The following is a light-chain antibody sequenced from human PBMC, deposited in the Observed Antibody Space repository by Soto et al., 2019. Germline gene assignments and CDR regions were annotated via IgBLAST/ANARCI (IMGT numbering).Light chain of an antibody. V-gene: IGKV3-20*01. J-gene: IGKJ5*01. CDR3: QQYGSSLT. CDR1: QSVSSN. CDR2: GAS. Sequence: EIVMTQSPATLSVSPGERATLSCRASQSVSSNLAWYQQKPGQAPRLLIYGASSRATGIPDRFSGSGSGTDFTLTISRLEPEDFAVYYCQQYGSSLTFGQVTRPEIK.